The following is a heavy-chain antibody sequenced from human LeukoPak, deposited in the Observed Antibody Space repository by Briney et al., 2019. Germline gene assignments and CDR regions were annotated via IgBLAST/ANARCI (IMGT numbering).Heavy chain of an antibody. J-gene: IGHJ4*02. V-gene: IGHV4-34*01. Sequence: SETLSLTCAVYGGSFSGYYWSWIHQPPGKGLEWIGEINHSGSTNYNPSLKSRVTISVDTSKNQFSLKLSSVTAANTAVYYCARGRGAAAGYWGQGTLVTVSS. CDR1: GGSFSGYY. D-gene: IGHD6-13*01. CDR3: ARGRGAAAGY. CDR2: INHSGST.